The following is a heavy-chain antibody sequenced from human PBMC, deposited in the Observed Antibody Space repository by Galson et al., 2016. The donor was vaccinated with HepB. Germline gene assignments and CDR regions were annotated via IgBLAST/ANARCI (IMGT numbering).Heavy chain of an antibody. CDR2: ISGSGAST. V-gene: IGHV3-23*01. D-gene: IGHD3-22*01. CDR3: ARHFSGSY. CDR1: GLTFSNYD. J-gene: IGHJ4*02. Sequence: SLRLSCAASGLTFSNYDMSWVRQAPGRGLEWVSGISGSGASTTYADSVKGRFTISRDNSKNALHLQMNSLRAEDTAMYFCARHFSGSYLGQGTLDTVSS.